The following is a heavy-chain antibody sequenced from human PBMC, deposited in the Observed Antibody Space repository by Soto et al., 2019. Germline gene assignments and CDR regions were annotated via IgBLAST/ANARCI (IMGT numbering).Heavy chain of an antibody. CDR3: ARDMRFTMVRGAFDT. J-gene: IGHJ3*02. V-gene: IGHV4-59*01. CDR1: GGSISSYY. D-gene: IGHD3-10*01. CDR2: IYYSGST. Sequence: LSLTCTVSGGSISSYYWSWIRQPPGKGLEWIGYIYYSGSTNYNPSLKSRVTIPVDTSKNQFSLKLSSVTAADTAVYYCARDMRFTMVRGAFDTWGQGTMVTVSS.